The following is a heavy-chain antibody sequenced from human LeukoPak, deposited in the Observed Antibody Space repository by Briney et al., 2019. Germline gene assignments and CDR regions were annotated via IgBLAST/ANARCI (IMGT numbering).Heavy chain of an antibody. Sequence: SETLSLTCTVSGGSISSYYWSWIRRPPGKGLEWIGYIYYSGSTNYNPSLKSRVTISVDTSKNQFSLKLSSVTAADTAVYYCARGGEPLLDYWGQGTLVTVSS. CDR2: IYYSGST. D-gene: IGHD3-16*01. J-gene: IGHJ4*02. CDR1: GGSISSYY. CDR3: ARGGEPLLDY. V-gene: IGHV4-59*01.